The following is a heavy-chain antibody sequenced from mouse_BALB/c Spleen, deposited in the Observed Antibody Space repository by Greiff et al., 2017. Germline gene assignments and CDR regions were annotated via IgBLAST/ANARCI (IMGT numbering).Heavy chain of an antibody. CDR1: GYTFTSYD. CDR2: IYPGDGST. J-gene: IGHJ3*01. Sequence: QVQLQQSGPELVKPGALVKISCKASGYTFTSYDINWVKQRPGQGLEWIGWIYPGDGSTKYNEKFKDKATLTADKSSSTVYMELSRLTSEDSAVYFCARHEERGGFAYWGQGTLVTVSA. CDR3: ARHEERGGFAY. V-gene: IGHV1-85*01.